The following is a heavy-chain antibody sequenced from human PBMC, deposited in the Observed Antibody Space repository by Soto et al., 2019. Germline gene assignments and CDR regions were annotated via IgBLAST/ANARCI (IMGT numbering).Heavy chain of an antibody. Sequence: TLCLPWSVFCGPIVGGGCHRIWIRQEPRKGLEGIGYISYSGSTYYNPSLKSRITISVDTSKNQFFLKLRSVTAADTAVYYCARDNYYTGSGYYPSSAEYFQHWGQGTLVTVSS. J-gene: IGHJ1*01. V-gene: IGHV4-31*02. D-gene: IGHD3-22*01. CDR1: CGPIVGGGCH. CDR3: ARDNYYTGSGYYPSSAEYFQH. CDR2: ISYSGST.